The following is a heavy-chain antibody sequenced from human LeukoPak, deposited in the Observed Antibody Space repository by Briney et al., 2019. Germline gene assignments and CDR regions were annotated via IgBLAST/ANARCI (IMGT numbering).Heavy chain of an antibody. CDR2: ISSSGFSM. CDR1: GFTFSSYE. J-gene: IGHJ5*01. D-gene: IGHD3-16*02. Sequence: GGSLRLSCAASGFTFSSYEMHWVRQAPGKGLEWMSYISSSGFSMYYADSVKGRFTISRDNAKNSLYLQMNSLRAEDTAVYYCARGFELITFGGAIGKLNWFDSWGQGTLVTVSS. CDR3: ARGFELITFGGAIGKLNWFDS. V-gene: IGHV3-48*03.